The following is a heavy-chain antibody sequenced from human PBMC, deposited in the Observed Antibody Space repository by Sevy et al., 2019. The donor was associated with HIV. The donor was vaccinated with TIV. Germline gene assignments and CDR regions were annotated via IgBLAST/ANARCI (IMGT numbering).Heavy chain of an antibody. D-gene: IGHD2-2*01. Sequence: GESLKISCKGSGYTFSNYWIGWVRQMPGKGLEWMGVIYPGDSVTRYSPSFQGQVTMSADQSTSTAYLQWSSLKTSDTAIYYCARYPIVVVPAAEYYFDYWGQGTLVTVSS. CDR2: IYPGDSVT. CDR1: GYTFSNYW. V-gene: IGHV5-51*01. J-gene: IGHJ4*02. CDR3: ARYPIVVVPAAEYYFDY.